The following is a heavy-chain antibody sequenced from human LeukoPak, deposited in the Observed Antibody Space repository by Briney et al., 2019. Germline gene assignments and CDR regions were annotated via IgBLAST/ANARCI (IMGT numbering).Heavy chain of an antibody. J-gene: IGHJ4*02. CDR2: VSPGGYA. CDR1: GVSLSAYY. V-gene: IGHV4-34*01. CDR3: ARIRCGHSDDICYNH. Sequence: SETLSLTCAVSGVSLSAYYWSWIRQPPGKGLECIGEVSPGGYAKYNPSLKSRVTISVDTSENQLSLRVTSVTAADTAMYYCARIRCGHSDDICYNHRAQGTLVTVSS. D-gene: IGHD1-14*01.